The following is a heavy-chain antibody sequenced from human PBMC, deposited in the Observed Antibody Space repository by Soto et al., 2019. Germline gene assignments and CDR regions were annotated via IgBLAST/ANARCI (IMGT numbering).Heavy chain of an antibody. Sequence: SETLSLTCTVSGDSISSINNYWSWIRQPPGEGLEWIGYIYYSGSTYYNPSLKSRVTISVDTSKNQFSLKLSSVTAADTAVYYCAREVTIFGVVLESNWFDPWGQGALVTVSS. V-gene: IGHV4-30-4*01. D-gene: IGHD3-3*01. CDR3: AREVTIFGVVLESNWFDP. J-gene: IGHJ5*02. CDR1: GDSISSINNY. CDR2: IYYSGST.